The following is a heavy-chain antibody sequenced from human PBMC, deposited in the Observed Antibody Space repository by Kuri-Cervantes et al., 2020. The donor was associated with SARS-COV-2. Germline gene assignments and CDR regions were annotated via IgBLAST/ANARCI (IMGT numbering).Heavy chain of an antibody. J-gene: IGHJ2*01. CDR3: ASKVGVTVGDWYFDL. D-gene: IGHD1-26*01. CDR1: GGTFSSYA. V-gene: IGHV1-69*10. Sequence: SVKVSCKASGGTFSSYAISWVRQAPGQGLEWMGGIIPILGIANYAQKFQGRVTITADKSTSTAYMELSSLRSEDTAVYYCASKVGVTVGDWYFDLWGRGTLVTVSS. CDR2: IIPILGIA.